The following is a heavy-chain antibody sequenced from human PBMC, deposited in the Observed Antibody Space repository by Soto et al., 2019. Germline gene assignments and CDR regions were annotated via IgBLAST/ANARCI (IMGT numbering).Heavy chain of an antibody. V-gene: IGHV6-1*01. CDR1: GDSVSRNSAA. J-gene: IGHJ6*02. Sequence: SQTLSLTCAICGDSVSRNSAAWNWIRQSPSRGLEWLGRTYYRSKWYNDYAVSVKSRITINPDTSKNQFSLQLNSVTPEDTAVYYCARELSGGSYDYYYYGMDVWGQGTTVTVSS. CDR3: ARELSGGSYDYYYYGMDV. CDR2: TYYRSKWYN. D-gene: IGHD2-15*01.